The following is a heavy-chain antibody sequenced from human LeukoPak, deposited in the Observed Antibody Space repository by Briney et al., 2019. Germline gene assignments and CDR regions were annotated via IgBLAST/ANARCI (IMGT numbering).Heavy chain of an antibody. V-gene: IGHV4-34*01. D-gene: IGHD2-15*01. CDR1: GGSFSGYY. CDR2: INHSGST. Sequence: PSETLSLTCAVYGGSFSGYYWSWIRQPPGKGLEWIGEINHSGSTNYNPSLKSRVTISVDTSKNQFSLKLSSVTAADTAVYYCASYPKLGSCSGGSCRGRPFDYWGQGTLVTVSS. CDR3: ASYPKLGSCSGGSCRGRPFDY. J-gene: IGHJ4*02.